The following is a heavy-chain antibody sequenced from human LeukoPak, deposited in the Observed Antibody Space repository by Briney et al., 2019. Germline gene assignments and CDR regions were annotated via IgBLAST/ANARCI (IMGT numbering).Heavy chain of an antibody. CDR1: GGSISSDS. V-gene: IGHV4-59*01. Sequence: PSETLSLTCTVSGGSISSDSWSWIRQPSGKGLEWIGYIHYSGGTNYNPSLKSRVTISIDTSKNQFSLKLSSVTAADTAVYYCARYYYGSGPFDYWGQGTLVTVSS. CDR2: IHYSGGT. CDR3: ARYYYGSGPFDY. D-gene: IGHD3-10*01. J-gene: IGHJ4*02.